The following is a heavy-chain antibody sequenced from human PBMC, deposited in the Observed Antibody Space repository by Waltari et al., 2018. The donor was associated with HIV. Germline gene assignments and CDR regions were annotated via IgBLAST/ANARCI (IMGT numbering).Heavy chain of an antibody. CDR2: ISGDGHYT. J-gene: IGHJ4*02. CDR3: AKGNYDVLTGYYGPSFEY. D-gene: IGHD3-9*01. V-gene: IGHV3-64D*06. Sequence: EVQLVESGGTLVKPGGSLRLSCSASGFPFSSYAIPWVRQTPGKGLEYVSGISGDGHYTYYAGSLKGRFTITRDNSKNTVWLQMRSLRAEDTAVYYCAKGNYDVLTGYYGPSFEYWGQGTLVTVSS. CDR1: GFPFSSYA.